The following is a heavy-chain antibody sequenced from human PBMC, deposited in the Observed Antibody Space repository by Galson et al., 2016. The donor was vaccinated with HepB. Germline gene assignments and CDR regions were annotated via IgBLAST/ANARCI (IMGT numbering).Heavy chain of an antibody. J-gene: IGHJ4*02. CDR2: ISNSGSYT. CDR1: GFTFSNYY. CDR3: ARVAVGSQNDFDY. V-gene: IGHV3-11*06. Sequence: SLRLSCAASGFTFSNYYMTWIRQAPGKGLEWISYISNSGSYTNYADSVKGRFTISRDNAKNSLYLQMNSLIAEDTAVYYCARVAVGSQNDFDYWGQGTLVTVSS. D-gene: IGHD1-1*01.